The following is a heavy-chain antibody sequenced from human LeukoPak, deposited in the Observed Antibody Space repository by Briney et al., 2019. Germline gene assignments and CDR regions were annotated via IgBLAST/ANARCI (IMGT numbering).Heavy chain of an antibody. D-gene: IGHD3-22*01. Sequence: GGSLRLSCAASGFTFSDYYMSWIRQAPGKGLEWVAVIWYDGSNKYYADSVKGRFTISRDNSKNTLYLQMNSLRAEDTAVYYCAKGVNYGSSGYTDYWGQGTLVTVSS. CDR2: IWYDGSNK. CDR3: AKGVNYGSSGYTDY. V-gene: IGHV3-33*06. J-gene: IGHJ4*02. CDR1: GFTFSDYY.